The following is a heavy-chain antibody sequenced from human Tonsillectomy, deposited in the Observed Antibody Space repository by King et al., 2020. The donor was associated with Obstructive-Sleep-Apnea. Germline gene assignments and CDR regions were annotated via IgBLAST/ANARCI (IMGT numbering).Heavy chain of an antibody. CDR2: ISGSGGST. Sequence: DVQLVESGGGLVQPGGSLRLSCAASGFTFSSYAMSWVRQAPGKGLEWVSAISGSGGSTYYADSVMGRFTISRDKSKNTLYLQMNSLRAEDTAVYYCAKDTYYDFWSGSRDYFDYWGQGTLVTVSS. J-gene: IGHJ4*02. CDR3: AKDTYYDFWSGSRDYFDY. D-gene: IGHD3-3*01. CDR1: GFTFSSYA. V-gene: IGHV3-23*04.